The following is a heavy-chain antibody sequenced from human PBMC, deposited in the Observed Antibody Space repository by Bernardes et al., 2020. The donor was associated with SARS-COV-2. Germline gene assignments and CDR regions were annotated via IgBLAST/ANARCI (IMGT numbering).Heavy chain of an antibody. Sequence: LSLTCTVSGGSISSYYWSWIRQPPGKGLEWIGYIYYSGSTNYNPSLKSRVTISVDTSKNQFSLKLSSVTAADTAVYYCARAIGSESYYNDAFDIWGQGTMVTVSS. V-gene: IGHV4-59*01. D-gene: IGHD3-10*01. CDR2: IYYSGST. J-gene: IGHJ3*02. CDR1: GGSISSYY. CDR3: ARAIGSESYYNDAFDI.